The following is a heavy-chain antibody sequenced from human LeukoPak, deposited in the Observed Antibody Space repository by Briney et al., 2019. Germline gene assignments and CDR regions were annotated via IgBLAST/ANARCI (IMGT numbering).Heavy chain of an antibody. CDR1: GFTVSSNY. V-gene: IGHV3-66*02. CDR2: IYSGGST. CDR3: ARWPGGSGYGY. Sequence: GGSLRLSCAASGFTVSSNYMSWVRQAPGKGLEWVSVIYSGGSTYYADSVKDRFTISIDNSKNTLYLQMNSLRAEDTPVYYCARWPGGSGYGYWGQGTLVTVSS. D-gene: IGHD5-12*01. J-gene: IGHJ4*02.